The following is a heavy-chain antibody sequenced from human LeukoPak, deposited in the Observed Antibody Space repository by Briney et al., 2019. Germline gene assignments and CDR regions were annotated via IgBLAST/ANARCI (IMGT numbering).Heavy chain of an antibody. Sequence: GRSLRLSCAASGFTFSSYAMHRVRQAPGKGLEWVAVISYDGSNKYYADSVKGRFTISRDNSKNTLYLQMNSLRAEDTAVYYCARDPPYSGSYYFDYWGRGTLVTVSS. CDR2: ISYDGSNK. CDR1: GFTFSSYA. J-gene: IGHJ4*02. CDR3: ARDPPYSGSYYFDY. V-gene: IGHV3-30-3*01. D-gene: IGHD1-26*01.